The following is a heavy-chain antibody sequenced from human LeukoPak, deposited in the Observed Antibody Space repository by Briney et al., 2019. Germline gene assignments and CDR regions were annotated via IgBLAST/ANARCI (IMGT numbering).Heavy chain of an antibody. Sequence: SETLSLTCTVSGASISSYHWNWIRQSPGKGLEWVGYIYYSGNTNYNPSLKSRVTVSVDTSKNQFSLRLSSVTAADTAIYYCAGRYYYDNTKKAFDIWGQGTMVVVSS. CDR3: AGRYYYDNTKKAFDI. D-gene: IGHD3-22*01. J-gene: IGHJ3*02. CDR1: GASISSYH. V-gene: IGHV4-59*03. CDR2: IYYSGNT.